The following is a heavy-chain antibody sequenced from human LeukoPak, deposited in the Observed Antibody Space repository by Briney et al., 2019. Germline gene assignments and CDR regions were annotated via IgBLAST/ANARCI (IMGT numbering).Heavy chain of an antibody. CDR1: GGSFSGYY. V-gene: IGHV4-34*11. CDR3: ATYPFRGDTHYFDY. Sequence: SETLSLTCAVYGGSFSGYYWSWIRQPPGKGLEWIAYMYYSGSTNYNPSLKSRVSISLDTSKNQFSLKLSSVTAADTAVYYCATYPFRGDTHYFDYWGQGILVTVSS. J-gene: IGHJ4*02. D-gene: IGHD3-10*01. CDR2: MYYSGST.